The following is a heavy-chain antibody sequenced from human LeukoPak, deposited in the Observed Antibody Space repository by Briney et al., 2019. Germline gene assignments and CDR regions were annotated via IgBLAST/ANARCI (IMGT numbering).Heavy chain of an antibody. V-gene: IGHV3-23*01. CDR2: ISGSGGST. D-gene: IGHD4/OR15-4a*01. J-gene: IGHJ3*02. CDR3: AKVRLWQKDAFDI. Sequence: GGSLRLSCAASGFTFSSYAMSWVRQAPGKGLEWVSAISGSGGSTYYADSVKGRFTISRDNSKNTLYLQMNGLRAEDTAVYYCAKVRLWQKDAFDIWGQGTMVTVSS. CDR1: GFTFSSYA.